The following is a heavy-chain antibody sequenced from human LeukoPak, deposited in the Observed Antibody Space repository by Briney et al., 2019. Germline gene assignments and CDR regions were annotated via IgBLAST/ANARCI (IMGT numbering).Heavy chain of an antibody. CDR2: IYYSGST. CDR3: ARLKYYDSMDWFDP. Sequence: SETLSLTCTVSGGSISSGDYYWSWIRQPPGKGLEWIGYIYYSGSTYYNPSLKSRVTISVDTSKNQFSLKLSSVTAADTAVYYCARLKYYDSMDWFDPWGQGTLVTVSS. J-gene: IGHJ5*02. D-gene: IGHD3-22*01. V-gene: IGHV4-30-4*01. CDR1: GGSISSGDYY.